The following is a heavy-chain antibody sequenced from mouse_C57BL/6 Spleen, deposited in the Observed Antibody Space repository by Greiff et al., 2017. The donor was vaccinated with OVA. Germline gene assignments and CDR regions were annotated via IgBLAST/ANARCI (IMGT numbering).Heavy chain of an antibody. V-gene: IGHV1-22*01. CDR3: ARLDDGYSYYYAMDY. Sequence: VQLQQSGPELVKPGASVKMSCKASGYTFTDYNMHWVKQSHGKSLAWIGYINPNNGGTSYNQQFKGQATLTVNQSSSTAYMELRSLTSEDSAFYDCARLDDGYSYYYAMDYWGQGTSVTVSS. J-gene: IGHJ4*01. CDR1: GYTFTDYN. CDR2: INPNNGGT. D-gene: IGHD2-3*01.